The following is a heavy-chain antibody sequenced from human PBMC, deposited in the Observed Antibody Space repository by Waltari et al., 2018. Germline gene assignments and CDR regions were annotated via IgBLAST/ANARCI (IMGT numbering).Heavy chain of an antibody. Sequence: QVQLQESGPGLARPSETLSLTCVVSSYSIRIGYFWGWIRQPPGKGLEWIGSIAHSGKTYDNPSLQSRLSLSVDTSKNQFALKVTSVTAADTAIYYCVRDLGGSGNSWFDAWGQGTLVTVSS. CDR1: SYSIRIGYF. CDR3: VRDLGGSGNSWFDA. V-gene: IGHV4-38-2*02. CDR2: IAHSGKT. J-gene: IGHJ5*02. D-gene: IGHD3-10*01.